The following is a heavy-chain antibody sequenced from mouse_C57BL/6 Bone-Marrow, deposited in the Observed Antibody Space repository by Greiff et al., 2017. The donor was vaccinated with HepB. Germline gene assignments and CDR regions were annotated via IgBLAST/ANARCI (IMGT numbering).Heavy chain of an antibody. J-gene: IGHJ2*01. V-gene: IGHV2-2*01. Sequence: VQGVESGPGLVQPSQSLSITCTVSGFSLTSYGVHWVRQSPGKGLEWLGVIWSGGSTDYNAAFISRLSISKDNSKSQVFFKMNSLQADDTAIYYCARKGAGTLYYFDYWGQGTTLTVSS. CDR3: ARKGAGTLYYFDY. CDR1: GFSLTSYG. D-gene: IGHD3-3*01. CDR2: IWSGGST.